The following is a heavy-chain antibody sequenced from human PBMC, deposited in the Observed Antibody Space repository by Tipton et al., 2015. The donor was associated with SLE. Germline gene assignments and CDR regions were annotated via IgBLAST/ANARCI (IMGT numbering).Heavy chain of an antibody. V-gene: IGHV3-21*01. Sequence: EVQLVESGGGLVKPGGSLRLSCAASGFTFSSYSMNWVRQAPGKGLEWVSSISSSSSYIYDADSVKVRFTISRDNAKNSLYLQMNSLRAEDTAVYYCARDFSPGAAYNWFDPWGQGTLVTVSS. D-gene: IGHD6-19*01. CDR2: ISSSSSYI. J-gene: IGHJ5*02. CDR3: ARDFSPGAAYNWFDP. CDR1: GFTFSSYS.